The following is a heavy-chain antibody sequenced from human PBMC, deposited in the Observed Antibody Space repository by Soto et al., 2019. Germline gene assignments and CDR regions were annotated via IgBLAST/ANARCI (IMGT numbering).Heavy chain of an antibody. V-gene: IGHV3-23*01. D-gene: IGHD1-1*01. CDR1: GFTFSTYA. J-gene: IGHJ6*02. CDR2: ISGSGGSI. Sequence: EVRLLESGGGWLQPGGSRRLSCAASGFTFSTYAMNWVRQAPGNGLEWVSAISGSGGSIHYADSVKGRFTISRDNSKNTLYLQMNSLRDEDTAVYHCVKGYWKGDVWGQGTTVTVSS. CDR3: VKGYWKGDV.